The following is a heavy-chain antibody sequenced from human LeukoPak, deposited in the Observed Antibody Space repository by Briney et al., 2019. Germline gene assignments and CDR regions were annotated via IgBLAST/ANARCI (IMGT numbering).Heavy chain of an antibody. J-gene: IGHJ4*02. CDR1: GFTFSNYA. V-gene: IGHV3-30*04. Sequence: GGSLRLSCAASGFTFSNYAMHWVRQAPGKGLEWVALISYDGNNQYYADSVKGRFTISRDNSKNTLYLQMNSLRAEDTAIYYCARDRGRDNWNDFDYWGQGTPVTVSS. D-gene: IGHD1-20*01. CDR3: ARDRGRDNWNDFDY. CDR2: ISYDGNNQ.